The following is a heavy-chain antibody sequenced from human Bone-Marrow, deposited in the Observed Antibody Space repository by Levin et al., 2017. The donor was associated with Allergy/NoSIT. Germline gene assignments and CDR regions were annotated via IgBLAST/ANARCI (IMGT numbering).Heavy chain of an antibody. CDR3: VRFSSFWFGGD. Sequence: SQTLSLTCTVSGASISSGDYFWSWIRQPPGKGLEWIGYIYYSRNTYYNPSLKSRLSISQYASDNQFSLKLTSVTDADTAVYYCVRFSSFWFGGDWGQGVLVTVSS. D-gene: IGHD3-10*01. CDR2: IYYSRNT. V-gene: IGHV4-30-4*01. J-gene: IGHJ4*02. CDR1: GASISSGDYF.